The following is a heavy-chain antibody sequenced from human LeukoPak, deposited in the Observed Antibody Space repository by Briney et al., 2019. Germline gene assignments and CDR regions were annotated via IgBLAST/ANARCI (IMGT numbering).Heavy chain of an antibody. CDR2: IWYDGSNK. CDR3: AKDRSAAAESLDY. CDR1: GFTFSSYG. D-gene: IGHD6-13*01. V-gene: IGHV3-30*02. J-gene: IGHJ4*02. Sequence: GGSLRLSCAASGFTFSSYGMHWVRQAPGKGLEWVAVIWYDGSNKYYADSVKGRFTISRDNSKNTLYLQMNSLRAEDTAVYYCAKDRSAAAESLDYWGQGTLVTVSS.